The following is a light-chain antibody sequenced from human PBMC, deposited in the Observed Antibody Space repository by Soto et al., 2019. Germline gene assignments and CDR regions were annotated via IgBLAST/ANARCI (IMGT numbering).Light chain of an antibody. J-gene: IGKJ1*01. V-gene: IGKV1-6*01. CDR1: QGIRDE. Sequence: AIQMTQSPSSLSAYVGDRVTINCRASQGIRDELGWYQQKAGKAPNLLISAASRLQSGVPSRFSGRGSGTDFTLTISSLQPEDFATYYCLQDYDYPRPFGQRSKAAIK. CDR3: LQDYDYPRP. CDR2: AAS.